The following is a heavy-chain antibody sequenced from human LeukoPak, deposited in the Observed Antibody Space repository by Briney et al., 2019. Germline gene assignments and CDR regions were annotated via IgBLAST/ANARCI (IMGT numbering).Heavy chain of an antibody. D-gene: IGHD4-23*01. CDR3: ARAGYPTVGWFDP. V-gene: IGHV1-2*06. J-gene: IGHJ5*02. CDR1: GYTFTGYY. CDR2: INPNSGGT. Sequence: ASVKVSCKASGYTFTGYYMHWVRQAPGQGLEWIGRINPNSGGTNYAQKFQGRVTMTRDTSISTAYMELSRLRSDDTAVYYCARAGYPTVGWFDPWGQGTLVTVSS.